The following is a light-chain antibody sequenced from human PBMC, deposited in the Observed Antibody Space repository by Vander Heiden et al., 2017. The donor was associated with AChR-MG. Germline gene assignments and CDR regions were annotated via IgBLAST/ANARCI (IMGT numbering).Light chain of an antibody. CDR3: QQYNKWPPIT. J-gene: IGKJ5*01. CDR2: GVS. Sequence: EIVMTQSPSTLSVSPGERATLACRASQSVRSNLAWYQQKPGQAPRLLIYGVSTRATGIPARFSGSGSGTEFTLTISSLQSEEFAVYYCQQYNKWPPITFGQGTRLEIK. CDR1: QSVRSN. V-gene: IGKV3-15*01.